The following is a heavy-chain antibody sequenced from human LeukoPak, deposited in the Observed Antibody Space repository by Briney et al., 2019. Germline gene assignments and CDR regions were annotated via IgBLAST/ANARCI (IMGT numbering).Heavy chain of an antibody. Sequence: GGTLRLSCAAYGFTFSTNWMNWDRQAPGKGLEWVANIKEDGSEKYYVDSVKGRFTISRDNAKNSLYLQMNGLRAGDTAVYYCARDFRCVDSRYNVFDLWGQGTLVTVSS. CDR1: GFTFSTNW. CDR2: IKEDGSEK. D-gene: IGHD1-14*01. V-gene: IGHV3-7*03. J-gene: IGHJ5*02. CDR3: ARDFRCVDSRYNVFDL.